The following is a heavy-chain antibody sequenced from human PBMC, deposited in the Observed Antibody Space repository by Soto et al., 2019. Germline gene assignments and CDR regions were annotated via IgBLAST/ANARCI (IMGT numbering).Heavy chain of an antibody. CDR3: ARHRNWPYSSSWYF. CDR1: GFTFSSYA. CDR2: ISYDGSNK. V-gene: IGHV3-30-3*01. J-gene: IGHJ4*02. Sequence: GGSLRLSCAASGFTFSSYAMHWVRQAPGKGLEWVAVISYDGSNKYYADSVKGRFTISRDNSKNTLYLQMNSLRAEDYAVYYRARHRNWPYSSSWYFWGQGTPVTVSS. D-gene: IGHD6-13*01.